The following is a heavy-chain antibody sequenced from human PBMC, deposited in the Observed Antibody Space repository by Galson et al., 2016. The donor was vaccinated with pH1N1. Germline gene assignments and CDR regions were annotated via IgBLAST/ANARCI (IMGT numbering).Heavy chain of an antibody. V-gene: IGHV1-69*13. CDR2: FIPIFGTA. Sequence: SVKVSCKASGAIFNSYAISWVRQAPGQGLEWMGRFIPIFGTANYIQKFQGKITITADESTNTAYLELTSLRSEDTAIYYCASSLSPQGGYSYPENVDSWGQGTLVTVSS. D-gene: IGHD1-14*01. J-gene: IGHJ4*02. CDR1: GAIFNSYA. CDR3: ASSLSPQGGYSYPENVDS.